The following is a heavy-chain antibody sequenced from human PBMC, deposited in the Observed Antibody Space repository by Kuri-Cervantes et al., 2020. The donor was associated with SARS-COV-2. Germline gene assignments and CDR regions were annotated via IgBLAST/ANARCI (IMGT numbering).Heavy chain of an antibody. CDR3: VRDGDHWNFDY. J-gene: IGHJ4*02. CDR2: INPDGSYT. V-gene: IGHV3-74*01. D-gene: IGHD1-1*01. Sequence: GESLKISCAASGCTFSGSAMHWVRQAPGKGLVWVSRINPDGSYTNNADSVKGRFTLSRDNAKNMLFLQMNSLRAEDTAVYYCVRDGDHWNFDYWGQGTLVTVSS. CDR1: GCTFSGSA.